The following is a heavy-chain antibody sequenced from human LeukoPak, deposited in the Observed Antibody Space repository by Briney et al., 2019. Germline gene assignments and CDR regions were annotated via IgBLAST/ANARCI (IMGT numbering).Heavy chain of an antibody. D-gene: IGHD2-15*01. CDR3: AREDGYCSGGNCYSYFDS. J-gene: IGHJ4*02. CDR2: IKKTGSET. V-gene: IGHV3-7*01. Sequence: PSETLSLTCAVYGGSFSGYYWSWVRQAPGKGLEWVAYIKKTGSETYYVDSVKGRFTITRDNTRNSLFLQMYSLRAEDTAMYFCAREDGYCSGGNCYSYFDSWGQGTLVTVSS. CDR1: GGSFSGYY.